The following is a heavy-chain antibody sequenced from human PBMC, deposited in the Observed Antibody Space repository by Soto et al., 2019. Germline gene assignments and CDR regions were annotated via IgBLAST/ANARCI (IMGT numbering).Heavy chain of an antibody. CDR3: ARVWSTLTGWFES. V-gene: IGHV3-53*01. D-gene: IGHD4-17*01. Sequence: EVQLVESGGGLIQPGGSLRLSCAASGLAVSNNYMKWVRQAPGRKLEWVSVLYSDGTTYYGDSVRGRFAISRDNSKVTLYLQMDSLRVEDTAVYYCARVWSTLTGWFESCGQGALVTISS. CDR2: LYSDGTT. CDR1: GLAVSNNY. J-gene: IGHJ5*01.